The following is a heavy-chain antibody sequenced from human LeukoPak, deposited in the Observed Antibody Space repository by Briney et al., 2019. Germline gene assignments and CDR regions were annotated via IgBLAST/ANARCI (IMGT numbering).Heavy chain of an antibody. Sequence: PGRSLRLSCAASGFTFSSYGMHWVRQAPGKGLEWVAVIWYDGSNKYYADSVKGRFTISRDNSKNTLYLQMDSLRAEDTAVYYCAREKSPLRLSFSAFDIWGQGTMVTVSS. CDR3: AREKSPLRLSFSAFDI. CDR1: GFTFSSYG. V-gene: IGHV3-33*01. CDR2: IWYDGSNK. D-gene: IGHD4-17*01. J-gene: IGHJ3*02.